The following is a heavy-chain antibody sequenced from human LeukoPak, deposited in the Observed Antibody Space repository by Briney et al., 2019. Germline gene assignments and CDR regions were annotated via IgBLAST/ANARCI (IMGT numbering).Heavy chain of an antibody. V-gene: IGHV4-34*03. D-gene: IGHD3-10*01. Sequence: PSETLSLTCAVYGGSFSGYYWSWIRQPPGKGLEWIGDINHSGSTNYNPSLKSRVTISVDTSKNQFSLKLSSVTAADTAVYYCQKGSGSYTDAFDIWGQGTMVTVSS. CDR3: QKGSGSYTDAFDI. CDR2: INHSGST. CDR1: GGSFSGYY. J-gene: IGHJ3*02.